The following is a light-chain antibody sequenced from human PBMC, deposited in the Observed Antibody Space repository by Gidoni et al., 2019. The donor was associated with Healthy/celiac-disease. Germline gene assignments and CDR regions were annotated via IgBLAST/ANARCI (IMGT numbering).Light chain of an antibody. CDR3: QQYNNWPPLT. CDR1: QSVSSN. Sequence: EIVMTQSSATLSLSPGERATLSCRASQSVSSNLAWYQQQPGQAPRLLIYGASTRATGIPARFSGSGSGTEFTLTISSLQSEDFAVYYCQQYNNWPPLTFGGXTKVEIK. J-gene: IGKJ4*01. V-gene: IGKV3-15*01. CDR2: GAS.